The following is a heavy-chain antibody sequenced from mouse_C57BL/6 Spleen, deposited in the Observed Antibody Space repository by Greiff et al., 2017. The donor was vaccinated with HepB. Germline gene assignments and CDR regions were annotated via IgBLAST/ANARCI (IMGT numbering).Heavy chain of an antibody. V-gene: IGHV1-82*01. CDR1: GYAFSSSW. CDR3: ARGHYYSTWFAY. D-gene: IGHD2-5*01. J-gene: IGHJ3*01. Sequence: QVQLKESGPELVKPGASVKISCKASGYAFSSSWMNWVKQRPGKGLEWIGRIYPGDGDTNYNGKFKGKATLTADKSSSTAYMQLSSLTSEDSAVYFCARGHYYSTWFAYWGQGTLVTVSA. CDR2: IYPGDGDT.